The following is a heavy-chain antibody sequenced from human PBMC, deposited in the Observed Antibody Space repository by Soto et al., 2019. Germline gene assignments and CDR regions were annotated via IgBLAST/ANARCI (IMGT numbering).Heavy chain of an antibody. V-gene: IGHV3-23*01. Sequence: GGSLRLSCAASGFTFSSYAMSWVRQAPGKGLEWVSAISGSGGSTYYADSVKGRFTISRDNSKNTLYLQMNSLRAEDTAVYYCAKAVVVLPAAGYNWFDPWGQGTLVTVSS. CDR1: GFTFSSYA. J-gene: IGHJ5*02. CDR2: ISGSGGST. CDR3: AKAVVVLPAAGYNWFDP. D-gene: IGHD2-2*01.